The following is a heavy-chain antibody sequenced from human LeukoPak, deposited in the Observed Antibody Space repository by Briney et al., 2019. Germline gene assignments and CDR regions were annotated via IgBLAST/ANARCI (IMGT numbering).Heavy chain of an antibody. Sequence: TSSETLSPTCAVYGGSFSGYYWSWIRQPPGKGLEWIGEINHSGSTNYNPSLKSRVTISVDTSKNQFSLKLSSVTAADTAVYYCARDPVHGWSGLDIWGQGTMVTVSS. V-gene: IGHV4-34*01. J-gene: IGHJ3*02. CDR3: ARDPVHGWSGLDI. D-gene: IGHD3-3*01. CDR1: GGSFSGYY. CDR2: INHSGST.